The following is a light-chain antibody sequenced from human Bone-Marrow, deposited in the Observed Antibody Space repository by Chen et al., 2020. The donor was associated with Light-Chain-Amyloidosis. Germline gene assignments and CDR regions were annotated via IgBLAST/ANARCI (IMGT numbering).Light chain of an antibody. Sequence: SYELTQPPSVSVSPGQTARITCSGDDLPTKYAYWYQQKPGQAPVLVIHRDTERPSGISDRFSGSSSGTTATVTISGVQAEDEADYHCQSADSSGTYEVIVGGGTKLTGL. V-gene: IGLV3-25*03. CDR3: QSADSSGTYEVI. J-gene: IGLJ2*01. CDR1: DLPTKY. CDR2: RDT.